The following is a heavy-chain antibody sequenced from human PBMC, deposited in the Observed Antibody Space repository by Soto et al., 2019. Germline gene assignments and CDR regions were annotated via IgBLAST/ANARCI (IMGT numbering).Heavy chain of an antibody. V-gene: IGHV4-59*01. Sequence: QVQLQESGPGLVKPSETLSLTCTVSGDYMRGYHWNWIRQLPGRGLQSIGYFHISGSTTFDCSINSRVPISIDTSKRQCYLKLTSVTTADTVVYYCARDPVDGYSFFDYWGQGILVTVSS. CDR3: ARDPVDGYSFFDY. CDR1: GDYMRGYH. J-gene: IGHJ4*02. D-gene: IGHD2-15*01. CDR2: FHISGST.